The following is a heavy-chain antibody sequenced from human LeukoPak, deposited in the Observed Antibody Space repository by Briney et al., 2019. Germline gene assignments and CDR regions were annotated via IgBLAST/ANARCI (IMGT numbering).Heavy chain of an antibody. J-gene: IGHJ3*02. CDR3: ARDALYYYDSSGYFNDAFDI. CDR2: ISAYNGNT. CDR1: GYSFTSYV. D-gene: IGHD3-22*01. Sequence: ASVKVSCKAFGYSFTSYVISWVRQAPGQGLEWMGWISAYNGNTNYAQKFQGRVTMTTDTSTSTAYMELRSLRPDDTAVYYCARDALYYYDSSGYFNDAFDIWGQGTMVTVSS. V-gene: IGHV1-18*01.